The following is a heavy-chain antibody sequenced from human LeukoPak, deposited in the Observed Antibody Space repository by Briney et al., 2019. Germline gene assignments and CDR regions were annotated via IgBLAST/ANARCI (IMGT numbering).Heavy chain of an antibody. CDR3: ARDDYYDSSGSSGSNAFDI. Sequence: ASVKVSCKASGYTFTSYYMHWVRQAPGQGLEWMGIINPSGGSTSYAQKFQGRVTMTRDTSTSTVYMELSSLRSEDTAVYYCARDDYYDSSGSSGSNAFDIWGRGTMVTVSS. V-gene: IGHV1-46*01. CDR1: GYTFTSYY. J-gene: IGHJ3*02. CDR2: INPSGGST. D-gene: IGHD3-22*01.